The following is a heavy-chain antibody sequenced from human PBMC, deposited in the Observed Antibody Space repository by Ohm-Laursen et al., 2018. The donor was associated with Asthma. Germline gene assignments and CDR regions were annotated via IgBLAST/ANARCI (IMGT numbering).Heavy chain of an antibody. J-gene: IGHJ3*02. CDR3: ARDSLDCSGGSCYSYDAFDI. D-gene: IGHD2-15*01. Sequence: GSSVKVSCKASGYTFTSYDINWVRQATGQGLEWMGWMNPNSGNTGYAQKFQGRVTMTRNTSISTAYMELSSLRSEDTAVYYCARDSLDCSGGSCYSYDAFDIWGQGTMVTVSS. CDR2: MNPNSGNT. CDR1: GYTFTSYD. V-gene: IGHV1-8*01.